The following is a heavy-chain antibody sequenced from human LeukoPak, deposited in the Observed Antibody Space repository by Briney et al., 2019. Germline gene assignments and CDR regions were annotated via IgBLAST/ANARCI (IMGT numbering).Heavy chain of an antibody. CDR2: IYDSGST. Sequence: PSETLSLTCTVSGVSINSSSYYWGWIRQPPGKGLEWIGSIYDSGSTYYNPSLKSRVTISVDTSKNQFSLKLTSVTAADTAVYFCATDGYFEVWGRGTLVTVSS. CDR3: ATDGYFEV. V-gene: IGHV4-39*07. J-gene: IGHJ2*01. CDR1: GVSINSSSYY.